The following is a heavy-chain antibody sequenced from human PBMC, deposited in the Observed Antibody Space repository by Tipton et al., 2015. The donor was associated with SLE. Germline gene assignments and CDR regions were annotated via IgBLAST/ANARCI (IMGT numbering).Heavy chain of an antibody. V-gene: IGHV3-33*06. Sequence: PRLSCAASGFTFSSYGMHWVRQAPGKGLEWVAVIWYDGSNKYYADSVKGRFTISRDNSKNTLYLQMNSLRAEDTAVYYCAKDRGYSGYGYFDYWGQGTLVTVSS. CDR1: GFTFSSYG. CDR2: IWYDGSNK. J-gene: IGHJ4*02. CDR3: AKDRGYSGYGYFDY. D-gene: IGHD5-12*01.